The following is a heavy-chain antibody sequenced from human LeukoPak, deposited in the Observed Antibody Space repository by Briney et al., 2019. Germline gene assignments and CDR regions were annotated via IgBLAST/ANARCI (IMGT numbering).Heavy chain of an antibody. CDR3: ARYTGGWYSDY. CDR2: ISGSGGST. V-gene: IGHV3-23*01. J-gene: IGHJ4*02. D-gene: IGHD6-19*01. Sequence: GGSLRLSCTASEFTFSSYAMSWVRQAPGKGLEWVSAISGSGGSTYYAGSVKGRFTISRDNSKNTLYLQMNSLRAEDTAVYYCARYTGGWYSDYWGQGTLVTVSS. CDR1: EFTFSSYA.